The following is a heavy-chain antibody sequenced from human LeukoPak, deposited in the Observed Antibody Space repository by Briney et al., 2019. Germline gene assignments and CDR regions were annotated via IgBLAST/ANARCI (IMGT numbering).Heavy chain of an antibody. J-gene: IGHJ5*02. CDR2: INHSGST. CDR1: GGSFSGYY. V-gene: IGHV4-34*01. D-gene: IGHD5-12*01. Sequence: SETLSLTCAVYGGSFSGYYWSWIRQPPGKGLEWIGEINHSGSTNYNPSLKSRVTISVDTSKNQFSLKLSSVTAADTAVYYCARGVGYSGYDLIGGNRFDPWGQGTLVTVSS. CDR3: ARGVGYSGYDLIGGNRFDP.